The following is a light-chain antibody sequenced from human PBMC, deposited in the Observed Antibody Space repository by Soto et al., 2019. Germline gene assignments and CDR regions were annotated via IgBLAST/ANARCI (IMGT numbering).Light chain of an antibody. CDR1: QGVTRTY. V-gene: IGKV3-20*01. J-gene: IGKJ5*01. CDR3: QQYGISPNT. CDR2: DAS. Sequence: EMVLTQSPGTLSLSTGEGATLSCRVSQGVTRTYVAWYQQKLGQAPRLLIYDASSRATGIPDRFSGSGSGTDFTLTISRLEPEDFAVYYCQQYGISPNTFGQGTRLEIK.